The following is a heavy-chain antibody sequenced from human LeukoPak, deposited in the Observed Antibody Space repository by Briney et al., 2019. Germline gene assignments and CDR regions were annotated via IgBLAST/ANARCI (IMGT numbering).Heavy chain of an antibody. Sequence: GRSLRLSCAASGFTINNYLMHWVRQVPGKGLVWVSHINGDGRITTYADSVKGRFTISRDSAKNTLYLQMNSLRAEDTAVYYCARDRAYSKDYWGQGTLVTVSS. CDR2: INGDGRIT. V-gene: IGHV3-74*01. D-gene: IGHD2-15*01. CDR1: GFTINNYL. J-gene: IGHJ4*02. CDR3: ARDRAYSKDY.